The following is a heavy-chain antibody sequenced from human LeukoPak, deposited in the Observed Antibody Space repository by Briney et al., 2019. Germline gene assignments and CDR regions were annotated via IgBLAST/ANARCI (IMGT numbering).Heavy chain of an antibody. CDR3: ARRSWYVDY. D-gene: IGHD6-13*01. CDR1: GGSMSTYY. V-gene: IGHV4-59*01. CDR2: IYDSLST. Sequence: SETLSLTCTVSGGSMSTYYWSWIRQPPWKGLEWIGYIYDSLSTDYNPSLKSRVTISVDMSKNQFSLKLTSVTAADTAVYYCARRSWYVDYWGQGTLVTVSS. J-gene: IGHJ4*02.